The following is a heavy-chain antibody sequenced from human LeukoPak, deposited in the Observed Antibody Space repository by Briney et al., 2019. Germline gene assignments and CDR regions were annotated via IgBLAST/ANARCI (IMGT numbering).Heavy chain of an antibody. CDR3: ARRRFLDS. CDR1: GGSISSYY. J-gene: IGHJ1*01. D-gene: IGHD3/OR15-3a*01. V-gene: IGHV4-4*09. Sequence: SQTLSLTCTVSGGSISSYYWSWIRQPPGRGLEWIGYIYTSGSTNYNPSLKSRVTISVDTSKNQSSLKLSSVPAADTAVYYCARRRFLDSWGKGTLVTVS. CDR2: IYTSGST.